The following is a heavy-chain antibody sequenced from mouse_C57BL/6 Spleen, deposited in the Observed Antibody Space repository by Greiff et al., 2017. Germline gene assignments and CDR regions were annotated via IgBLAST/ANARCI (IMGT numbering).Heavy chain of an antibody. CDR2: IYPRDGST. V-gene: IGHV1-78*01. CDR1: GYTFTDHT. Sequence: QVQLQQSDAELVKPGASVKISCKVSGYTFTDHTIHWMKQRPEQGLEWIGYIYPRDGSTKYNEKFKGKATLTADKSSSTAYMQLNSLTSEDSAVYFCARGALYDGYYVGYAMDYWGQGTSVTVSS. J-gene: IGHJ4*01. D-gene: IGHD2-3*01. CDR3: ARGALYDGYYVGYAMDY.